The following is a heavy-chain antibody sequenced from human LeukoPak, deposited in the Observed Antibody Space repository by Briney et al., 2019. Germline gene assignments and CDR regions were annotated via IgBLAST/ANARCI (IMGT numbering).Heavy chain of an antibody. CDR3: ARAYCSGGSCSHYYYYGMDV. CDR1: GLTFSSYA. D-gene: IGHD2-15*01. V-gene: IGHV3-23*01. CDR2: ISGSGGST. J-gene: IGHJ6*02. Sequence: PGGSLRLSCAASGLTFSSYAMSWVRQAPGKGLEWVSAISGSGGSTYYADSVKGRFTISRDNSKNTLYLQMNSLRAEDTAVYYCARAYCSGGSCSHYYYYGMDVWGQGTTVTVSS.